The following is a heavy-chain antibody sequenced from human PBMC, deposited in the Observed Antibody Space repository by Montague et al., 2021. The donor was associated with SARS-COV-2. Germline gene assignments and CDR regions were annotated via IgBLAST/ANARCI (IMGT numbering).Heavy chain of an antibody. J-gene: IGHJ4*02. CDR2: IDHSGNT. Sequence: SETLSLTCAVYGGSFSPYYWAWIRQSPGKGLEWIGNIDHSGNTNYNPSLKSGVSISVDTSSSQFSLYLTSVTAADTAVYYCARGSRQWLVRPPHYYYFDYWGQGTLVTVSS. V-gene: IGHV4-34*01. CDR1: GGSFSPYY. CDR3: ARGSRQWLVRPPHYYYFDY. D-gene: IGHD6-19*01.